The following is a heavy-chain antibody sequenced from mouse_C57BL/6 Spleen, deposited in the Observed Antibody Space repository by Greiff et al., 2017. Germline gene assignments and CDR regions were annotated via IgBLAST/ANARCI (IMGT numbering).Heavy chain of an antibody. V-gene: IGHV1-9*01. J-gene: IGHJ2*01. CDR3: ANDYGSNSRYYFDY. Sequence: LQESGAELMKPGASVKLSCKATGYTFTGYWIEWVKQRPGHGLELIGEILPGSGSTNYNEKFKGKATFTADPSSNTAYMQLSSLTTEDSAIYYGANDYGSNSRYYFDYWGQGTTLTVSS. D-gene: IGHD1-1*01. CDR2: ILPGSGST. CDR1: GYTFTGYW.